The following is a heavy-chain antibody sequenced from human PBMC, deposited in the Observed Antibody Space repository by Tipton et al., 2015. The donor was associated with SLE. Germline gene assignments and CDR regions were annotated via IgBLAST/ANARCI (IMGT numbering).Heavy chain of an antibody. CDR1: GGSISSHY. Sequence: TLSLTCTVSGGSISSHYWSWIRQPPGKGLEWIGEINHSGSNNYNPSLKSRVTISLDTSKNQFSLNVSSVTAADTAVYYCAREFVRNYYYFYGMDVWGQGTTVTVSS. CDR2: INHSGSN. V-gene: IGHV4-59*11. D-gene: IGHD3-10*01. J-gene: IGHJ6*02. CDR3: AREFVRNYYYFYGMDV.